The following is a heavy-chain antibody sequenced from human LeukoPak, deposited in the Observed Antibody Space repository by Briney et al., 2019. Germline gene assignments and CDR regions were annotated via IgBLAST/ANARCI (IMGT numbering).Heavy chain of an antibody. CDR2: ISGSGVGT. D-gene: IGHD6-6*01. Sequence: GGSLRLSCAASGFTFSSYAMSRVRQAPGKGLEWVSGISGSGVGTYYADSVKGRFTISRDSSKNTLYLQMNSLRAGDTALYYCARGRVDYSSSLTYFDYWGQGTLVTVSP. CDR3: ARGRVDYSSSLTYFDY. CDR1: GFTFSSYA. V-gene: IGHV3-23*01. J-gene: IGHJ4*02.